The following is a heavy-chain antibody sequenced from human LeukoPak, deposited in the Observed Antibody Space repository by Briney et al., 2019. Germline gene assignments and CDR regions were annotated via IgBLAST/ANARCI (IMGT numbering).Heavy chain of an antibody. J-gene: IGHJ4*02. CDR2: ISSSSSTI. V-gene: IGHV3-48*01. CDR3: ARGISELDY. CDR1: GFTFSSYW. Sequence: GGSLRLSCAASGFTFSSYWMSWVRPAPGKGLEWVSFISSSSSTIYYADSVKGRFTISRDNAKNSLYLQMNSLRAEDTAVYYCARGISELDYWGQGTLVTVSS. D-gene: IGHD3-3*02.